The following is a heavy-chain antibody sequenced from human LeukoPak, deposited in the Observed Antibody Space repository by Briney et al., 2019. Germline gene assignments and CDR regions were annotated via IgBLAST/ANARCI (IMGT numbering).Heavy chain of an antibody. CDR3: ARASYDSSGYCNWFDP. J-gene: IGHJ5*02. CDR2: IDWDDDK. CDR1: GFSLSTSGMC. D-gene: IGHD3-22*01. Sequence: SGPALVKPTQTLTLTCTFSGFSLSTSGMCVSWVRQPPGKALEWLALIDWDDDKYYSTSLKTRLTISKDTSKNQVVLTMTNMDPVDTATYYCARASYDSSGYCNWFDPWGQGTWSPSPQ. V-gene: IGHV2-70*20.